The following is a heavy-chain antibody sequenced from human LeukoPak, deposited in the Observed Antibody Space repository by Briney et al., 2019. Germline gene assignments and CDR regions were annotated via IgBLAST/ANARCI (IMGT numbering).Heavy chain of an antibody. Sequence: GEPLKISCKGSGYSFTNYWIGWVRQMPGKGLEWMGIIYPGDSDPRYSPSFQGQVTISADKSISTVYLQWSSLKASDTAMYYCVRRATLTGPRFDLWGRGTLVTVSS. J-gene: IGHJ2*01. CDR2: IYPGDSDP. D-gene: IGHD2/OR15-2a*01. V-gene: IGHV5-51*01. CDR3: VRRATLTGPRFDL. CDR1: GYSFTNYW.